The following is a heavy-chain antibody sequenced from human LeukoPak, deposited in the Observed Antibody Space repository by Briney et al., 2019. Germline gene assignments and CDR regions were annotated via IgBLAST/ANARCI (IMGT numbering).Heavy chain of an antibody. CDR3: AKDEIVVVPARFDY. V-gene: IGHV3-23*01. CDR2: ISGSGGST. Sequence: PGGSLRLSCAASGFTFSSNAMRWVRQAPGKGLEWVSAISGSGGSTYYADSVKGRFTISIDNSKNTLYLQMNSMRAEDTAVYYCAKDEIVVVPARFDYWGQGTLVTVSS. CDR1: GFTFSSNA. J-gene: IGHJ4*02. D-gene: IGHD2-2*01.